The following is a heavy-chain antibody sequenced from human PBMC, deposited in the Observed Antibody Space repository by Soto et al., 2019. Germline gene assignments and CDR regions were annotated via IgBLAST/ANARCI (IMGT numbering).Heavy chain of an antibody. CDR3: ARIPVDTTMIYWLDP. J-gene: IGHJ5*02. V-gene: IGHV4-61*08. CDR1: GGSVSSGDYY. CDR2: IYYVGNT. D-gene: IGHD5-18*01. Sequence: QVQLQESGPGLVKPSETLSLTCTVSGGSVSSGDYYWSWIRQPPGKGLEWIGNIYYVGNTNYNPPLKSRVTISLDTSKNLFSLKLASVPAADTAVYFCARIPVDTTMIYWLDPWGQGTLVTVSS.